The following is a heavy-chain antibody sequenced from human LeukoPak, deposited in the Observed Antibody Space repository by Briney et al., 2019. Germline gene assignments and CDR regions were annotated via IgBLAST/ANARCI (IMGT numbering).Heavy chain of an antibody. CDR3: ARDQGWLVGASRWD. CDR2: ISGTGDKT. J-gene: IGHJ4*02. V-gene: IGHV3-23*01. CDR1: GFTFSSYE. Sequence: GGSLRLSCAASGFTFSSYEMNWVRQAPGKGLEWVSAISGTGDKTYYTDSVKGRFSISRDNSKNTLYLQMSSLRAEDTALYYCARDQGWLVGASRWDWGQGTLVTVSS. D-gene: IGHD1-26*01.